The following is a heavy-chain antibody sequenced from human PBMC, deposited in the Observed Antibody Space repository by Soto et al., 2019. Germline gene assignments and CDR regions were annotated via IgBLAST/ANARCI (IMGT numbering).Heavy chain of an antibody. CDR2: VYYTGTT. D-gene: IGHD2-2*01. J-gene: IGHJ4*02. CDR3: ARNWNLALVPAAYFDS. CDR1: NFSVLTSIYY. V-gene: IGHV4-39*01. Sequence: SETLSLTCTVSNFSVLTSIYYWAWIRQPPGKGLEWVGTVYYTGTTYYNPSLQSRVTISIDTSKNQFSLNLNSVTAADTAVYYRARNWNLALVPAAYFDSWGQGTLVTVSS.